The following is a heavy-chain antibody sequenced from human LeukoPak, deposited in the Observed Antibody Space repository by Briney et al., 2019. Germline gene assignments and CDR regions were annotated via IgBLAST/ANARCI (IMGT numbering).Heavy chain of an antibody. CDR3: ARRPEYSSGWYRAPFDY. Sequence: GESLKISCKGSGYSFTSYWIGWVRQMPGKGLEWMGIIYPGDSDTRYSPSFQGQVTISADKSISTAYLQWSSLKASDTAMYYCARRPEYSSGWYRAPFDYWGQGTLATVSS. J-gene: IGHJ4*02. V-gene: IGHV5-51*01. CDR1: GYSFTSYW. CDR2: IYPGDSDT. D-gene: IGHD6-19*01.